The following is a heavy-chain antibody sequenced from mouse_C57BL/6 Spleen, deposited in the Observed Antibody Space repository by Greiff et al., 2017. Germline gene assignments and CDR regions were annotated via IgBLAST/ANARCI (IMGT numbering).Heavy chain of an antibody. CDR2: IYPRDGST. J-gene: IGHJ2*01. V-gene: IGHV1-85*01. CDR3: ARGSSRGYFDY. CDR1: GYTFTSYD. Sequence: VQGVESGPELVKPGASVKLSCKASGYTFTSYDINWVKQRPGQGLEWIGWIYPRDGSTKYNEKFKGKATLTVDTSSSTAYMELHSLTSEDSAVYFCARGSSRGYFDYWGQGTTLTVSS.